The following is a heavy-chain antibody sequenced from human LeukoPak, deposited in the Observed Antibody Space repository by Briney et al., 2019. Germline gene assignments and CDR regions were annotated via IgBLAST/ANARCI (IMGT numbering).Heavy chain of an antibody. D-gene: IGHD1-1*01. V-gene: IGHV4-4*07. J-gene: IGHJ4*02. CDR1: GGSISSYY. Sequence: PSETLSLTCTVSGGSISSYYWSWIRQPAGKGLEWIGRIYTSGSTNYNPSLKSRVTMSVDTSKNQFSLKLSSVTAADTAVYYCARDRYTWNDDNYYFDYWGQGTLVTVSS. CDR3: ARDRYTWNDDNYYFDY. CDR2: IYTSGST.